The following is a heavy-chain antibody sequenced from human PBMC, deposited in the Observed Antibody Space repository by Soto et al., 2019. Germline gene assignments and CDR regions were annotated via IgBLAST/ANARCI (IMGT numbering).Heavy chain of an antibody. Sequence: GASVKVSCKACGYELTAYDMNWVRQASGQGLEWKGWMNPINGATGSARRFQGRVSMTRNTATATAYLELTSLRSDDSAVYYCGRGPSPRAPAGGTPYYYAMDVWGQGTTVTVSS. V-gene: IGHV1-8*02. D-gene: IGHD6-13*01. J-gene: IGHJ6*02. CDR2: MNPINGAT. CDR3: GRGPSPRAPAGGTPYYYAMDV. CDR1: GYELTAYD.